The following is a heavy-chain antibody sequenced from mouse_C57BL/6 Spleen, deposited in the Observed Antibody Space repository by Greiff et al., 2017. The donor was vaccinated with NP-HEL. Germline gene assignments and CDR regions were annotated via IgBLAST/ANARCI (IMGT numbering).Heavy chain of an antibody. CDR1: GYSITSGYY. D-gene: IGHD1-1*02. CDR2: ISYDGSN. CDR3: ARDRYGD. J-gene: IGHJ2*01. V-gene: IGHV3-6*01. Sequence: VQLKESGPGLVKPSQSLSLTCSVTGYSITSGYYWNWIRQFPGNKLEWMGYISYDGSNNYNPSLKNRISITRDTSKNQFFLKLNSVTTEDTATYYCARDRYGDWGQGTTLTVSS.